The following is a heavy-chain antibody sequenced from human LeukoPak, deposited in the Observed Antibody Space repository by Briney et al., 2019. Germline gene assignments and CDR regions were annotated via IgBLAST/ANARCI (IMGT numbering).Heavy chain of an antibody. D-gene: IGHD4-17*01. V-gene: IGHV4-34*01. CDR3: ASLPVTGGYVY. Sequence: PSETLSLTCAVYGGSFSGYYWSWIRQPPGKGLEWIGEINHSGSTNYNPSLKSRVTISADTSKNQFSLKLSSVTAADTAVYYCASLPVTGGYVYWGQGTLVTVSS. CDR1: GGSFSGYY. CDR2: INHSGST. J-gene: IGHJ4*02.